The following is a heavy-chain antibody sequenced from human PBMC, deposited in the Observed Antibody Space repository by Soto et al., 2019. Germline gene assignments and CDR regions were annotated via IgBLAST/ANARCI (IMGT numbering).Heavy chain of an antibody. CDR3: ARGAPYCSSIRCNQQY. CDR1: GFTFSSYW. CDR2: INSDGSST. V-gene: IGHV3-74*01. Sequence: GGSLRLSCAASGFTFSSYWMHWVRQAPGKGLVWVSRINSDGSSTSYADSVKGRFTISRDNAKNTLYLQMNSLRAEDTAVYYCARGAPYCSSIRCNQQYWGQGTLVTVSS. J-gene: IGHJ4*02. D-gene: IGHD2-2*01.